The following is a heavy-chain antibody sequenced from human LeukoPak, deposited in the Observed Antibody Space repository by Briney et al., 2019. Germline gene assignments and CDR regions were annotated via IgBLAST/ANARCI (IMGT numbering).Heavy chain of an antibody. J-gene: IGHJ4*02. D-gene: IGHD3-22*01. V-gene: IGHV3-7*01. Sequence: GGSLRLSCAASGFTFSSYWMTWVRQAPGKGLEWVANIKHNGDELNYVVSVKGRFTISRDNAKNSLYLQMNSLRAEDTAVYYCARGPMGYYDSTGYDNWGQGTLVTVST. CDR3: ARGPMGYYDSTGYDN. CDR1: GFTFSSYW. CDR2: IKHNGDEL.